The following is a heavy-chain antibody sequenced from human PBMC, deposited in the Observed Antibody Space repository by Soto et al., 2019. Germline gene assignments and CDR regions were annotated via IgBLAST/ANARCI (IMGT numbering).Heavy chain of an antibody. V-gene: IGHV4-30-4*01. J-gene: IGHJ6*02. CDR3: ASSSLYGMDV. Sequence: NPSETLSLTCSVSGGSISSGHYYWSWIRQPPGKGLEWIGNIYYSGKRYSNPSLKSHIIISLDTSKNQFSLKECFWSAAEAAVYYCASSSLYGMDVWGQGTTVTVSS. CDR1: GGSISSGHYY. CDR2: IYYSGKR.